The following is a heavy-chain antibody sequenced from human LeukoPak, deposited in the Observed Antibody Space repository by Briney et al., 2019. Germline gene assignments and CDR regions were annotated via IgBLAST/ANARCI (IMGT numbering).Heavy chain of an antibody. CDR1: GGSISSYY. CDR2: IYYSGST. Sequence: SETLSLTCTVSGGSISSYYWSWIRQPPGKGLEWIGYIYYSGSTNYNPSLKSRVTISVDTSKNQFSLKLRSVTAADTAVYYCAREVDCSSTSCPLDYWGQGTLVTVSS. D-gene: IGHD2-2*01. CDR3: AREVDCSSTSCPLDY. V-gene: IGHV4-59*01. J-gene: IGHJ4*02.